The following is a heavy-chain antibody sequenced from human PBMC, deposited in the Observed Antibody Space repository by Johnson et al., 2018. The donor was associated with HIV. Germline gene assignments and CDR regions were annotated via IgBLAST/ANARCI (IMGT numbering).Heavy chain of an antibody. CDR3: ARDKDLWVSFGGVNDAFDI. V-gene: IGHV3-9*01. J-gene: IGHJ3*02. D-gene: IGHD3-16*01. CDR1: GFTFDDYA. Sequence: VQVVESGGGVVQPGGSLRLSCAASGFTFDDYAMHWVRQAPGKGLEWVSGISWNSGSIGYADSVKGRFTISRDNSKNTLYLQMNSLRAEDTAVYYCARDKDLWVSFGGVNDAFDIWGQGTLVAVSS. CDR2: ISWNSGSI.